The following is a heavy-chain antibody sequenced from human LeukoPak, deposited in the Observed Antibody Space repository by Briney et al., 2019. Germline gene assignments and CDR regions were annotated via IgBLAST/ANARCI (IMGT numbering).Heavy chain of an antibody. CDR2: INYSGNT. CDR1: GGSISSSSFD. CDR3: AKHTFRRLQY. D-gene: IGHD2/OR15-2a*01. Sequence: SETLSLTCTDSGGSISSSSFDWGWIRQPPGKGLEWIGSINYSGNTYYNPSLKSRVTVSVDTSKNQFSLKLSSVTAADTAVYYCAKHTFRRLQYWGQGTLVTASS. V-gene: IGHV4-39*01. J-gene: IGHJ1*01.